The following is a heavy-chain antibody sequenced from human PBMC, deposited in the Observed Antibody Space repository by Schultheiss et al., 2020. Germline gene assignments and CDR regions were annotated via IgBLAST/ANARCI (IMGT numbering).Heavy chain of an antibody. CDR3: ARASSAWYYFDY. CDR1: GFTFSAYW. D-gene: IGHD6-19*01. J-gene: IGHJ4*02. V-gene: IGHV3-74*01. Sequence: GESMRLSCAASGFTFSAYWMHWVRQGPGKGLVWVSGIIGHGNYTSYADSVKGRFTISRDNAKNTLYLQMNSLRAEDTAVYYCARASSAWYYFDYWGQGTLVTAYS. CDR2: IIGHGNYT.